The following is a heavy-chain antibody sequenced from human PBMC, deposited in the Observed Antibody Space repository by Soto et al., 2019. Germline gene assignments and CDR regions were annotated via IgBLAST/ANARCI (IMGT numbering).Heavy chain of an antibody. CDR3: AKAPDCSGGSCYPRYFDY. Sequence: VQLLESGGGLVQPGGSLRLSCAASGFTFSSYAMSWVRQAPGKGLEWVSAISGSGGSTYYADSVKGRFTISRDNSKNTLYLQMNSLRAEDTAVYYCAKAPDCSGGSCYPRYFDYWGQGTLVTVSS. V-gene: IGHV3-23*01. D-gene: IGHD2-15*01. J-gene: IGHJ4*02. CDR2: ISGSGGST. CDR1: GFTFSSYA.